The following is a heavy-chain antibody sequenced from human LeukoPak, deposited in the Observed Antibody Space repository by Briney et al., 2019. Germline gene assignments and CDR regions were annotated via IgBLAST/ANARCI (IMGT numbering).Heavy chain of an antibody. CDR3: ASGQSSGWYAFDY. J-gene: IGHJ4*02. Sequence: SETLSLTCTVSGGSISSNSYYWPWFRQPPGKGLEWIGSVYYARTIYYNPSLKSRVTVSVDTSKTQFSLELSSVTAADTAVYYCASGQSSGWYAFDYWGQGTLVTVSS. CDR1: GGSISSNSYY. CDR2: VYYARTI. D-gene: IGHD6-19*01. V-gene: IGHV4-39*07.